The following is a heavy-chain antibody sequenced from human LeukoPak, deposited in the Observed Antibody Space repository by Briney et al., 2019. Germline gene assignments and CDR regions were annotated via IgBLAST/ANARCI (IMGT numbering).Heavy chain of an antibody. CDR3: AKTARGDSGYDLTWLDP. D-gene: IGHD5-12*01. CDR2: INPNSGGT. V-gene: IGHV1-2*02. J-gene: IGHJ5*02. Sequence: ASVKVSCKASGYTFTGYYMHWVRQAPGQGLEWMGWINPNSGGTNYAQKFQGRVTMTRDTSISTAYMELSRLRSDDTALYYCAKTARGDSGYDLTWLDPWGQGTLVTVSS. CDR1: GYTFTGYY.